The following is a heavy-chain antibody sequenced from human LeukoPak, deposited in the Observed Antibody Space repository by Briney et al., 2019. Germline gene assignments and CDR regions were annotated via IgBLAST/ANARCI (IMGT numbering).Heavy chain of an antibody. D-gene: IGHD2/OR15-2a*01. CDR2: ISAYNGNT. Sequence: ASVKVSCKASGYTFTIYGISWVRQAPGQGLEWMGWISAYNGNTNYAQKLQGRVTMTTDTSTSTVYMELSSLRSEDTAVYYCARDPVSPTGWFDPWGQGTLVTVSS. CDR3: ARDPVSPTGWFDP. CDR1: GYTFTIYG. J-gene: IGHJ5*02. V-gene: IGHV1-18*01.